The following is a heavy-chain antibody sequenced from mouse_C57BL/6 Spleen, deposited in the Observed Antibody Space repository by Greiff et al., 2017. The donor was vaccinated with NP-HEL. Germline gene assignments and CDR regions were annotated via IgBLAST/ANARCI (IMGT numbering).Heavy chain of an antibody. D-gene: IGHD2-1*01. Sequence: QVQLQQPGAELVKPGASVKMSCKASGYTFTSYWITWVKQRPGQGLEWIGDIYPGSGGTNYNEKFKSKATLTVDTSSSTAYMQLSSLTSEDSAVYYCALYGNYYAMDYWGQGTSVTVSS. V-gene: IGHV1-55*01. J-gene: IGHJ4*01. CDR2: IYPGSGGT. CDR1: GYTFTSYW. CDR3: ALYGNYYAMDY.